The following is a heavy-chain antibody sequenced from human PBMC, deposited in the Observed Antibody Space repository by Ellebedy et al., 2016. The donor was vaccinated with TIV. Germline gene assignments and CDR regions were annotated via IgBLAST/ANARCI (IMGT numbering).Heavy chain of an antibody. CDR2: LSYDGRTQ. Sequence: PGGSLRLSCGASGFTFSTYAMVWVRQVPGKGLEWVAVLSYDGRTQYYADSVKCRFTISRDNSKNTLYLQMSSLRHDDTAVYFCARSSQVPGEDYWGHGTLVTVSS. CDR3: ARSSQVPGEDY. J-gene: IGHJ4*01. CDR1: GFTFSTYA. D-gene: IGHD3-10*01. V-gene: IGHV3-30*15.